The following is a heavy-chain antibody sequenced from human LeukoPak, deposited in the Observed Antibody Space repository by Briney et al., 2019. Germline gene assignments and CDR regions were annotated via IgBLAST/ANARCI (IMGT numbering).Heavy chain of an antibody. CDR2: NYYSGST. CDR3: ARRGYSGYGPPDY. Sequence: SQTLSLTCTVSGGSIRRGDYYWRWIRQPPGKGLEWIGYNYYSGSTYYNPSLKSRVTISVDTSKNQFSLKLSSVTAADTAVYYCARRGYSGYGPPDYWGQGTLVTVSS. CDR1: GGSIRRGDYY. J-gene: IGHJ4*02. D-gene: IGHD5-12*01. V-gene: IGHV4-30-4*01.